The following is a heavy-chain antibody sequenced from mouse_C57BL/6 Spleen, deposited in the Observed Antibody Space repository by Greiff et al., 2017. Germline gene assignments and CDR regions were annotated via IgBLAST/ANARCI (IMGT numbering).Heavy chain of an antibody. J-gene: IGHJ1*03. CDR2: ISSGGSYT. Sequence: EVKLVESGGDLVKPGGSLKLSCAASGFTFSSYGMSWVRQTPDKRLEWVATISSGGSYTYYPDSVKWRFTIYIDNAKNTLYLQMSSLKSEDTAMYYCEGPPSDDYDGGGYFDVWGTGTTVTVSS. V-gene: IGHV5-6*01. CDR3: EGPPSDDYDGGGYFDV. CDR1: GFTFSSYG. D-gene: IGHD2-4*01.